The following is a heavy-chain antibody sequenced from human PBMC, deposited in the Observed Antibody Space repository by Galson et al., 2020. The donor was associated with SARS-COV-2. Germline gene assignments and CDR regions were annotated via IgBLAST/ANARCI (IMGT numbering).Heavy chain of an antibody. V-gene: IGHV1-18*01. CDR3: ARDLYYDYVWGIYTPNGMDV. J-gene: IGHJ6*02. CDR1: GYTFTSYG. CDR2: ISAYNGNT. D-gene: IGHD3-16*01. Sequence: GESLKISCKASGYTFTSYGISWVRQAPGQGLEWMGWISAYNGNTNYAQKLQGRVTMTTDTSTSTAYMELRSLRSDDTAVYYCARDLYYDYVWGIYTPNGMDVWGQGTTVTVSS.